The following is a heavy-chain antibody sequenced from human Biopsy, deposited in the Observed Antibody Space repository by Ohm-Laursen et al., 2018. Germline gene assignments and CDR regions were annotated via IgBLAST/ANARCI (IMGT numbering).Heavy chain of an antibody. CDR2: ISPSSGGT. V-gene: IGHV1-2*02. CDR1: GYTFTDYF. Sequence: ASVKVSCKASGYTFTDYFLHWARQAPGQGPEWMGWISPSSGGTNYAQKVQGRITMIRDPSATTGYMELSSLRSDDTAVYYCARDIMNPIGGLVARSDVFDVWGQGTMVTVSS. D-gene: IGHD3-16*02. CDR3: ARDIMNPIGGLVARSDVFDV. J-gene: IGHJ3*01.